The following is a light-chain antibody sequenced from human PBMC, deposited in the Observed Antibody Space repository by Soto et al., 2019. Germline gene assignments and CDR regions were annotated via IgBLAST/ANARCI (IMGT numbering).Light chain of an antibody. CDR3: SSYTSSSTLLYV. CDR1: SSDVGGYNY. CDR2: DVS. V-gene: IGLV2-14*01. J-gene: IGLJ1*01. Sequence: QSALTQPASVSGSPGQSITISCTGTSSDVGGYNYVSWYQQHPGKAPKLMIYDVSNRPSGVSNRFPGSKSGNTASLTISGLQAEDEADYYCSSYTSSSTLLYVFGTGTKLTV.